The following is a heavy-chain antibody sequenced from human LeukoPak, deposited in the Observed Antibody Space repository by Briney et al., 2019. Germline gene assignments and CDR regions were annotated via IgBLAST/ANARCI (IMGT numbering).Heavy chain of an antibody. Sequence: PGGSLRLSCAASGFTFSSYAMHWVRQAPGKGLEWVAVISYDGSNKYYADSVKGRFTISRDNSKNTLYLQMNSLRAEDTAVYYCARDLYYYDSSGYYYELYYFDYWGQGTLVTVSS. CDR2: ISYDGSNK. CDR3: ARDLYYYDSSGYYYELYYFDY. V-gene: IGHV3-30*04. J-gene: IGHJ4*02. CDR1: GFTFSSYA. D-gene: IGHD3-22*01.